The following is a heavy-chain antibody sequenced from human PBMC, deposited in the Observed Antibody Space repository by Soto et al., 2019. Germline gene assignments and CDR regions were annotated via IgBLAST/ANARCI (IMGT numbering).Heavy chain of an antibody. D-gene: IGHD2-15*01. J-gene: IGHJ1*01. CDR2: VNPSGGST. Sequence: QVQLVQSGAEVKKPGASVKVSCKASGYIFTAYSMHWVRQAPGQGLEWMGVVNPSGGSTNYAQKFQGRITRTRDTSTSTVYMDLSSLTSEDTAVDYCAREENCSDGICYSEYFQRWGQGTLVTVSS. CDR3: AREENCSDGICYSEYFQR. CDR1: GYIFTAYS. V-gene: IGHV1-46*01.